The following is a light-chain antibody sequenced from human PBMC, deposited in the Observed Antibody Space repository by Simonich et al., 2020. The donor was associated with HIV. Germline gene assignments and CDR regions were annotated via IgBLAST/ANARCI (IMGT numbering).Light chain of an antibody. CDR1: QSVSSN. V-gene: IGKV3-15*01. CDR3: QQYYSTLRT. Sequence: EIVMTQSPVTLSVSPGERATLSCRASQSVSSNLAWYQQKPDQAHRLLIYGASTRATGIPARFSGSGSGTDFTLTISYMQSEDFAVYYCQQYYSTLRTFGQGTKVEIK. J-gene: IGKJ1*01. CDR2: GAS.